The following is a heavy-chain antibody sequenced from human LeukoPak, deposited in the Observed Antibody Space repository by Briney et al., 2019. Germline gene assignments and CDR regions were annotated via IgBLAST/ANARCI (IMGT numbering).Heavy chain of an antibody. CDR2: IIPIFGTA. V-gene: IGHV1-69*06. CDR3: ARAPVWLVSPLDY. Sequence: ASVKVSCKAPGGTFSSYAISWVGQAPGQGLEWMGGIIPIFGTANYAQKFQGRVTITADKSTSTAYMELSSLRSEDTAVYYCARAPVWLVSPLDYWGQGTLVTVSS. J-gene: IGHJ4*02. CDR1: GGTFSSYA. D-gene: IGHD5-18*01.